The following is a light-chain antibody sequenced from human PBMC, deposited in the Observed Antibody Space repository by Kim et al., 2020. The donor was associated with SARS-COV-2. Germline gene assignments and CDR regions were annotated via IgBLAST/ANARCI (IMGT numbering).Light chain of an antibody. Sequence: SAGERATLSWRASQTVSSYLAWNQQKPGQAPMLRIYDATNRATGLPTMFSGSGSGTDFTPTISNLEPDDFAVYYCQQRSNWPALTFGGGTKVDIK. J-gene: IGKJ4*01. CDR3: QQRSNWPALT. V-gene: IGKV3-11*01. CDR1: QTVSSY. CDR2: DAT.